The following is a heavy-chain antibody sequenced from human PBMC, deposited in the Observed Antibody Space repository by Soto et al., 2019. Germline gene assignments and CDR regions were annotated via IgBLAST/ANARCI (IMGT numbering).Heavy chain of an antibody. Sequence: EVQLVESGGDLVQPGGSLRLSCGDSRFTFSGYWMYWVRQAPGKGLYWVANIKEDGSEKNYVDSVRGRFTISRDNAKNSLYLQMNSLRAEDTAVYYCARGARIWGQGTMVTVS. V-gene: IGHV3-7*01. CDR2: IKEDGSEK. CDR1: RFTFSGYW. J-gene: IGHJ3*02. CDR3: ARGARI.